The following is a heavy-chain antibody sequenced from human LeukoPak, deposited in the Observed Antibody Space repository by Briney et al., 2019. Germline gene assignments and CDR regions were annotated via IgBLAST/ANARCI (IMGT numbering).Heavy chain of an antibody. D-gene: IGHD3-3*01. J-gene: IGHJ6*03. CDR2: IFTTGTT. CDR3: ARGVALFGGHYMDV. V-gene: IGHV4-4*07. Sequence: SETLSLTCNVPSDKISSYYWNSIRQPAGKGLEWVGRIFTTGTTNYSPSLKSRVTISIDRSKNQFYLNLSSVTAADTAVYYCARGVALFGGHYMDVWGKGTTVTVSS. CDR1: SDKISSYY.